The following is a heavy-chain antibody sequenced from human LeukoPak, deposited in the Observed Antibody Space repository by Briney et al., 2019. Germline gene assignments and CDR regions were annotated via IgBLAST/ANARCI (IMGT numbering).Heavy chain of an antibody. CDR3: ARDLTTVTTFSYGMDV. CDR2: ISSSGSTI. CDR1: GFTFSDYY. V-gene: IGHV3-11*01. D-gene: IGHD4-17*01. J-gene: IGHJ6*02. Sequence: GGSLRLSCAASGFTFSDYYMSWIRQAPGKGLEWVSYISSSGSTIYYADSVKGRFTISRDNAKNSLYLQMNSLRAEDTAVYYCARDLTTVTTFSYGMDVWGQGTTVTVSS.